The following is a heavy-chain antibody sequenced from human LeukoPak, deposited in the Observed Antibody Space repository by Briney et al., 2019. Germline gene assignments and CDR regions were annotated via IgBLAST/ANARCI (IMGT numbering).Heavy chain of an antibody. Sequence: SETLSLTCAVYGGSFSGYYWSWIRQPPGKGLEWIGEINHSGSTNYNPSLKSRVTISVDTSKNQFALKLSSVTAADTAVYYCARGRGCSSTSCFPRIRWRGYYFDYWGQGTLVTVSS. CDR1: GGSFSGYY. V-gene: IGHV4-34*01. J-gene: IGHJ4*02. CDR3: ARGRGCSSTSCFPRIRWRGYYFDY. D-gene: IGHD2-2*01. CDR2: INHSGST.